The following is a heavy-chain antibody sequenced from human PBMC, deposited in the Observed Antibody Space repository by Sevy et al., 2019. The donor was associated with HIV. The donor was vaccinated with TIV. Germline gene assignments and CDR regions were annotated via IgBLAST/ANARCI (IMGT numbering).Heavy chain of an antibody. D-gene: IGHD1-26*01. J-gene: IGHJ6*02. V-gene: IGHV4-61*01. CDR3: TRVGGLTDYGMDV. CDR1: GGSVSSDTYY. CDR2: FYYNVRI. Sequence: SETLSLTCTVSGGSVSSDTYYWTWIRQPPGKGLEFIGYFYYNVRINYNPSLKSRVTISVDTSKNQFSLKVTSVTAADTAFYYCTRVGGLTDYGMDVWGQGTTVTVSS.